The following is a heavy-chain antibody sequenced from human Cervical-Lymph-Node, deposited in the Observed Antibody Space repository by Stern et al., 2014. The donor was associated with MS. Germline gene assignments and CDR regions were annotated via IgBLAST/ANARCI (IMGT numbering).Heavy chain of an antibody. J-gene: IGHJ5*02. CDR3: ARGATQAFDP. Sequence: VQLVESGPGLVKPSETLSLTCTVSGGSISSYYWSWIRQPPGKGLAWIGYIYYSGSTNYNPSLKSRVTISVDTSKNQFSLKLSSVTAADTAVYYCARGATQAFDPWGQGTLVTVSS. CDR1: GGSISSYY. CDR2: IYYSGST. V-gene: IGHV4-59*01.